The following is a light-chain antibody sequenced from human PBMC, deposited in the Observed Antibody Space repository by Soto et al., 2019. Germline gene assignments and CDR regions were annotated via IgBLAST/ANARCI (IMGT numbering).Light chain of an antibody. V-gene: IGKV3-15*01. CDR3: QQYNSYSLT. CDR2: GAS. CDR1: QSVSSN. J-gene: IGKJ1*01. Sequence: EIVMTQSPATLSVSPGERATLSCRASQSVSSNLAWYQQKPGRAPRLLIYGASTRATGIPARFSGSGSGTEFTLTISSLQSEDFAVYYCQQYNSYSLTFGQGTKVDIK.